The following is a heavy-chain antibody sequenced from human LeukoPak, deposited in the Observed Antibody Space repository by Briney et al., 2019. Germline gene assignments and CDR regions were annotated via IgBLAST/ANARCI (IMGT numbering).Heavy chain of an antibody. V-gene: IGHV1-2*02. CDR2: INPNSGGT. CDR1: GYTFTGYY. CDR3: ARPYAEGYCSTPSCHNWYFDL. D-gene: IGHD2-2*02. J-gene: IGHJ2*01. Sequence: ASVKVSCKGSGYTFTGYYMHWVRQAPGQGLEWMGWINPNSGGTNYAQKFQGRVTMTRDTSVTTAYMELSSLTSDDTAMYYCARPYAEGYCSTPSCHNWYFDLWGRGTLVTVSS.